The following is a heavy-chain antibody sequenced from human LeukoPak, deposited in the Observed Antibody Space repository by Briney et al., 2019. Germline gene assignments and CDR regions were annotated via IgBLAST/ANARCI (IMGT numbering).Heavy chain of an antibody. Sequence: PGGSLRLSCAASGFTFSSYSMNWVRQAPGKGLEWVSSISSSSSSIYYADSVKSRFTVSRDNAKNSLYLQMNSLRAEDTAVYYCAREGFHAFDIWGQGTMVTVSS. V-gene: IGHV3-21*01. CDR3: AREGFHAFDI. CDR2: ISSSSSSI. J-gene: IGHJ3*02. D-gene: IGHD2/OR15-2a*01. CDR1: GFTFSSYS.